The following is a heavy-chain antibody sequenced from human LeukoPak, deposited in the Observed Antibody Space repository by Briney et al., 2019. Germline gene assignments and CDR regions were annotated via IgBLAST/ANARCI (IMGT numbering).Heavy chain of an antibody. CDR2: IKSKTDGGTT. D-gene: IGHD3-9*01. CDR3: TTKGYYDILTGYYRGPTNLEYFDY. Sequence: GGSLRLSCAASGFTFSNAWMSWVRQAPGKGLEWVGRIKSKTDGGTTDYAAPVKGRFTISRDDSKNTLYLQMNSLKTEDTAVYYCTTKGYYDILTGYYRGPTNLEYFDYWGQGTLVTVSS. V-gene: IGHV3-15*01. CDR1: GFTFSNAW. J-gene: IGHJ4*02.